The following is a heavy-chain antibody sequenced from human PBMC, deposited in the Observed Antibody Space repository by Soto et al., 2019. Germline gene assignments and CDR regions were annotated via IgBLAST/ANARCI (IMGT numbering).Heavy chain of an antibody. J-gene: IGHJ6*02. D-gene: IGHD3-10*01. CDR1: GFTFSTYG. Sequence: QVQLVESGGGVVQPGRSLRLSCAASGFTFSTYGMHWVRQAPGKGLRWLAPISSDGSNEYYADSVKGRFTISRDNSKNTLYLQMNSLRPEDTAMYYCATARWFGASPVGMDVWSQGTTVSVSS. V-gene: IGHV3-30*03. CDR3: ATARWFGASPVGMDV. CDR2: ISSDGSNE.